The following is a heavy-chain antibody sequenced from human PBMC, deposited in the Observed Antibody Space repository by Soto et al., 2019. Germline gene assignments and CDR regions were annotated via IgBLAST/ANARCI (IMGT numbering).Heavy chain of an antibody. D-gene: IGHD3-10*01. V-gene: IGHV4-4*07. Sequence: SETLSLTCTVSGGSISSYYWSWIRQPAGKGLEWIGRIYTSGSTNYNPSLKSRVTMSVDTSKNQFSLKLSSVTAADTAVYYCARGYYYGSGSYYLDYYYYGMDVWGQGTTVTVS. CDR1: GGSISSYY. J-gene: IGHJ6*02. CDR2: IYTSGST. CDR3: ARGYYYGSGSYYLDYYYYGMDV.